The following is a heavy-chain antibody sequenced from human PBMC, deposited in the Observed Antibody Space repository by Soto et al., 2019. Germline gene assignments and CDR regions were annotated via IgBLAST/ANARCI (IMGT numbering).Heavy chain of an antibody. J-gene: IGHJ4*02. CDR1: GGTFSSYA. CDR2: IIPIFGTA. V-gene: IGHV1-69*13. D-gene: IGHD6-19*01. Sequence: SVKVSCKASGGTFSSYAISWVRQAPGQALEWMGGIIPIFGTANYAQKFQGRVTITADESTSTAYMELSSLRSEDTAVYYCARVVRYSSGWYYFDYWGQGTLVTVSS. CDR3: ARVVRYSSGWYYFDY.